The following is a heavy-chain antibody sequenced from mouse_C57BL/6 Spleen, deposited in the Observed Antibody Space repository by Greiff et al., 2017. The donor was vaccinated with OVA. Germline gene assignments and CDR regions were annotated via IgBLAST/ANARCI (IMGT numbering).Heavy chain of an antibody. J-gene: IGHJ3*01. V-gene: IGHV14-1*01. CDR3: TRDYYDYTGGFAY. CDR1: GFNIKDYY. CDR2: IDPGDGDT. Sequence: EVKLQESGAELVRPGASVKLSCTASGFNIKDYYMHWVKQRPEQGLEWIGRIDPGDGDTEYAPKFQGKATMTADTSSNTAYLQLSSLTSEDTAVYYCTRDYYDYTGGFAYWGQGTLVTVSA. D-gene: IGHD2-4*01.